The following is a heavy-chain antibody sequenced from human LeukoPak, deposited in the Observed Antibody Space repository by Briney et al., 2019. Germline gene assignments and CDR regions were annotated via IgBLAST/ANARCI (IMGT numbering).Heavy chain of an antibody. CDR2: IGTAGDT. J-gene: IGHJ5*02. D-gene: IGHD6-19*01. Sequence: PGGSLRLSCEASGFTLSSYDMHWVRQATGKGLEWVSAIGTAGDTYYPGSVKGRFTISRENAKNSLYLQMNNLRAEDTAVYYCARGYSSGWYPWGQGTLVTVSS. V-gene: IGHV3-13*01. CDR1: GFTLSSYD. CDR3: ARGYSSGWYP.